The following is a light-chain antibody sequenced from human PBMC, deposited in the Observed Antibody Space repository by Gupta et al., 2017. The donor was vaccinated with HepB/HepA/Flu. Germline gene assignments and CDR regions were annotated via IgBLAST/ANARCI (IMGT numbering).Light chain of an antibody. CDR2: SND. CDR1: SSNIGSNS. Sequence: QSVLSQPPSASGTSGQRVTISCFGSSSNIGSNSVNWYQQLPGTAPKLLMYSNDQRPSGVPDRFSGSRSGTSASLAISGLQSEDEADYYCASWDDSLNGLIFGGGTKLTVL. V-gene: IGLV1-44*01. CDR3: ASWDDSLNGLI. J-gene: IGLJ2*01.